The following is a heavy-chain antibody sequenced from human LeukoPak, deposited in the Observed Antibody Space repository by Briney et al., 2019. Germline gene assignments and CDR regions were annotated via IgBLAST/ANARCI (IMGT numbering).Heavy chain of an antibody. CDR2: ISSRGGST. Sequence: GGSLRLSCAASGFTFSNYAVSWVRQAPGKGLEWVSTISSRGGSTYYADSVKGRLTISSDSSKNTLYLQMNSLRAEDTAVYYCAKNQQLWFGELLSWGQGTLVTVSS. CDR1: GFTFSNYA. J-gene: IGHJ5*02. D-gene: IGHD3-10*01. CDR3: AKNQQLWFGELLS. V-gene: IGHV3-23*01.